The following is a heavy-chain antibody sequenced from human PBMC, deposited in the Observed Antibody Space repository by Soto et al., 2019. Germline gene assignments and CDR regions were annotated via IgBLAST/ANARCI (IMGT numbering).Heavy chain of an antibody. CDR3: ARHREGDSSPDGMDV. Sequence: GESLKISCKGSGYSFTSYWIGWVRQMPGKGLEWMGIIYPVDSDTRYSPSFQGQVTISADKSISTAYLQWSSLKASDTAMYYCARHREGDSSPDGMDVWGQGTTVTVSS. CDR1: GYSFTSYW. CDR2: IYPVDSDT. D-gene: IGHD3-22*01. J-gene: IGHJ6*02. V-gene: IGHV5-51*01.